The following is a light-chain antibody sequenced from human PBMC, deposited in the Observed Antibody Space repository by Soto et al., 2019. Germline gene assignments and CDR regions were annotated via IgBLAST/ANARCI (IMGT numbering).Light chain of an antibody. CDR1: QSVNSN. V-gene: IGKV3-15*01. CDR2: VAF. CDR3: QQYNALPLT. Sequence: EIVITQSPATLSVSPGERVTLSCRASQSVNSNFAWYQQKPGQTLKLLIYVAFTRATGIPARFSGSGSGTKLTLTISSLQSEDFAIYYCQQYNALPLTVGGGTKVEFK. J-gene: IGKJ4*01.